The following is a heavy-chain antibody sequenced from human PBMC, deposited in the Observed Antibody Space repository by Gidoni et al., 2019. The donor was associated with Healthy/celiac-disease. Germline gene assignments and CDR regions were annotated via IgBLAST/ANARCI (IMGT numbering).Heavy chain of an antibody. Sequence: EVQLLESGGGLVQPGGSLRLSCAASGFTFSRYDMPWVRQATGKGLELVSAIGTAGDTYYPGSVKGRFTISRENGKNSLYLQMNSLRAGDTAVYYCARDRQQRVRGGKNYYYGMDVWGQGTTVTVSS. CDR3: ARDRQQRVRGGKNYYYGMDV. V-gene: IGHV3-13*01. J-gene: IGHJ6*02. CDR1: GFTFSRYD. D-gene: IGHD6-13*01. CDR2: IGTAGDT.